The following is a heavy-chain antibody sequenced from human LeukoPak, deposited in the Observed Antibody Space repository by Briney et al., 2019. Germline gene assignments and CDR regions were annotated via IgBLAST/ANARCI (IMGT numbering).Heavy chain of an antibody. D-gene: IGHD2-15*01. J-gene: IGHJ5*02. CDR2: ISAYNGNT. CDR1: GYTFTSYG. Sequence: ASVKVSCKASGYTFTSYGISWVRQAPGQGLEWMGWISAYNGNTNYAQKLQGRVTMTTDTSTSTAYMELRSLRSDDTAVYYRARDCSGGSCYAYNWFDPWGQGTLVTVSS. V-gene: IGHV1-18*01. CDR3: ARDCSGGSCYAYNWFDP.